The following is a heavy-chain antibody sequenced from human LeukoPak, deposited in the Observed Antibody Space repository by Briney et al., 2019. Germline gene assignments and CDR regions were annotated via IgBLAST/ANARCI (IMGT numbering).Heavy chain of an antibody. D-gene: IGHD3-10*01. Sequence: KSSETLSLTCTVSGGSISSSSYYWGWIRQPPGKGLEWIGEIYHSGSTTYNPSLKSRVTISVDKSKNQFSLRLTSVTAADTAVYYCASRFDGSGSFVYWGQGTLVTVSS. CDR2: IYHSGST. CDR1: GGSISSSSYY. J-gene: IGHJ4*02. CDR3: ASRFDGSGSFVY. V-gene: IGHV4-39*07.